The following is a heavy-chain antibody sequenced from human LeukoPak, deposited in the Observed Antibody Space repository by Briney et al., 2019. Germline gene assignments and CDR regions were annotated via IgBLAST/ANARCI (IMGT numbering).Heavy chain of an antibody. CDR3: AGAYCGGDCYSGRAFDI. Sequence: SGTLSHTCAVSGGSISSSYWWSCVRQPPRKGLEWIGVVYHSRSTNYYPSLKSRVTISIEKSKNQFSLKLSSVTAADTAVYYCAGAYCGGDCYSGRAFDIWGQGTMVTVSS. CDR2: VYHSRST. V-gene: IGHV4-4*02. J-gene: IGHJ3*02. CDR1: GGSISSSYW. D-gene: IGHD2-21*02.